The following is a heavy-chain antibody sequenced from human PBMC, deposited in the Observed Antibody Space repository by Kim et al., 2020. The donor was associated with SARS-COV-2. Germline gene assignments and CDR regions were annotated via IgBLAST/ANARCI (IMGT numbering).Heavy chain of an antibody. CDR1: GFTFSSRA. J-gene: IGHJ4*02. D-gene: IGHD6-19*01. V-gene: IGHV3-23*01. CDR3: AKDHPSSGWPAFDS. CDR2: VNNGGNA. Sequence: GGSLRLSCAASGFTFSSRAMSWVRQAPGKGPEWVASVNNGGNAYYADSVKGRFNVSRYITRDTLYLQMNSVRAEDTALYFCAKDHPSSGWPAFDSWGQGTLVTVS.